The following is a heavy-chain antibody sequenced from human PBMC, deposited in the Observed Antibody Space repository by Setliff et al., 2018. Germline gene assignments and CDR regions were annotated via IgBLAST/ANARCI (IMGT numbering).Heavy chain of an antibody. CDR3: ARDWPWMATIFDAFDI. J-gene: IGHJ3*02. D-gene: IGHD5-12*01. CDR1: GFTFSTYW. V-gene: IGHV3-7*01. CDR2: IKQDGSEK. Sequence: GGSLRLSCAASGFTFSTYWMSWVRQAPGKGLEWVANIKQDGSEKYYVDSVKGRFSISRDNAKNSLYLQMNSLRAEDTAVYYCARDWPWMATIFDAFDIWGQGTMVTVSS.